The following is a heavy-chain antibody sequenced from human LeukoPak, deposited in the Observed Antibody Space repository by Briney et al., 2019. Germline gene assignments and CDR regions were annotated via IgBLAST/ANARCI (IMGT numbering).Heavy chain of an antibody. J-gene: IGHJ4*02. CDR1: GGSISSGGYY. CDR2: LYYSGST. V-gene: IGHV4-31*03. Sequence: SETLSLTCTVSGGSISSGGYYWSWIRQHPGKGLEWIGCLYYSGSTYYNPSLKSRVTISVGTSKNQFSLKLSSVTAADTAVYYCARVGEAYGGNLWGQGTLVTVSS. D-gene: IGHD4-23*01. CDR3: ARVGEAYGGNL.